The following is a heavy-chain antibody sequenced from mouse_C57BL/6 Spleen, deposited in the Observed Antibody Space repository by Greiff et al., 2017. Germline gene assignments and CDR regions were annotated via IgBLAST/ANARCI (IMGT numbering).Heavy chain of an antibody. CDR2: ISSGSSTI. V-gene: IGHV5-17*01. Sequence: EVQRVESGGGLVKPGGSLKLSCAASGFTFSDYGMHWVRQAPEKGLEWVAYISSGSSTIYYADTVKGRFTISRDNAKNTLFLQMTSLRSEDTAMYYCARLLNYYGSTYFDYWGQGTTLTVSS. CDR1: GFTFSDYG. D-gene: IGHD1-1*01. J-gene: IGHJ2*01. CDR3: ARLLNYYGSTYFDY.